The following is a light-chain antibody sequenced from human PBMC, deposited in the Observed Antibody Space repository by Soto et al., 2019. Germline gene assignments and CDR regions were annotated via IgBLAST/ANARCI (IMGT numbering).Light chain of an antibody. CDR2: GAS. J-gene: IGKJ1*01. V-gene: IGKV3-15*01. CDR3: QQYTDWPPK. Sequence: EIVMTQSPATLSVSPVARDTLSWRASQRVSGNVAGCQQKPGQAPGPLIYGASTRATCSPARFSGSGSGTEFTLTLRRLQSEDSAVYYCQQYTDWPPKFGQGTKVDIK. CDR1: QRVSGN.